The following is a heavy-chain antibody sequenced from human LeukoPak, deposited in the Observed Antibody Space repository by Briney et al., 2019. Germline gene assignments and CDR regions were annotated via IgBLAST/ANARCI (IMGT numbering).Heavy chain of an antibody. J-gene: IGHJ1*01. Sequence: SETLSLTCNVSGGSISNYFWSCIRQPPGGGREGSGYISYRGSSNYNPSLKGRVTFSVDTSKNQISLRMISVTASDTAVYYCARGLSLLGSEEGLPLGYWGQGSLVTVSS. V-gene: IGHV4-59*01. CDR1: GGSISNYF. D-gene: IGHD2-21*01. CDR3: ARGLSLLGSEEGLPLGY. CDR2: ISYRGSS.